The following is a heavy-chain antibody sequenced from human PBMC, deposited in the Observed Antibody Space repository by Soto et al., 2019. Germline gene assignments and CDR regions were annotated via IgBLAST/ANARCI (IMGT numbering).Heavy chain of an antibody. D-gene: IGHD3-3*01. CDR1: GFSFSNYD. CDR2: IYYDGSKE. Sequence: QVQLVQSGGGVVQPGRSLRLSCSASGFSFSNYDFSKYAVYWVRQAPGKGLEWVAIIYYDGSKEFFADSVRGRFTISRDNSKNSVYLQINSLRVEDTAIYYCAGNIQILRYNGMDVWGQGTTVTVSS. V-gene: IGHV3-33*01. J-gene: IGHJ6*02. CDR3: AGNIQILRYNGMDV.